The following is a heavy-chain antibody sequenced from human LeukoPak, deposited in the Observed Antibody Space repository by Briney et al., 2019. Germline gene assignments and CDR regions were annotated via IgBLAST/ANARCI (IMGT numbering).Heavy chain of an antibody. J-gene: IGHJ4*01. CDR2: IIPIFGTA. V-gene: IGHV1-69*05. CDR3: ARAITMVRGVTEL. Sequence: ASVKVSCKASGGTFSSYAISWVRQAPGQGLEWMGRIIPIFGTANYAQKFQGRVTITTDESTSTAYMELSSLRSEDTAVYYCARAITMVRGVTELWGQEPWSPSPQ. D-gene: IGHD3-10*01. CDR1: GGTFSSYA.